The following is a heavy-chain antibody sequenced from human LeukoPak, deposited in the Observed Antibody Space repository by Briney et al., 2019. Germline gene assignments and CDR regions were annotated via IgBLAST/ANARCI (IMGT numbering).Heavy chain of an antibody. CDR2: IYTSGST. J-gene: IGHJ5*02. CDR3: VRSGGLVLAADALNWFAP. V-gene: IGHV4-4*07. CDR1: GGSISTYY. Sequence: SETLSLTCTVSGGSISTYYWSWIRQPAGKGLEWIGRIYTSGSTNYNPSLKSRVTMSVDTSKNQFSLKLNSVTAADTAVYYCVRSGGLVLAADALNWFAPWGQGTLVTVSS. D-gene: IGHD4/OR15-4a*01.